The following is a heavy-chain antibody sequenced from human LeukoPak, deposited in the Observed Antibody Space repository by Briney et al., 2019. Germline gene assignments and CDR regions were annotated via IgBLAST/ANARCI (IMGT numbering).Heavy chain of an antibody. CDR2: IYYSGST. Sequence: PSETLSLTCTVSGGSISSYYWSWIRQPSGKGLEWIGYIYYSGSTNYNPSLKSRVTISVDTSENQFSLNLSSVTAADTAVYYCARDPGRGANWFDPWGQGTLVTVSS. CDR3: ARDPGRGANWFDP. CDR1: GGSISSYY. V-gene: IGHV4-59*01. J-gene: IGHJ5*02.